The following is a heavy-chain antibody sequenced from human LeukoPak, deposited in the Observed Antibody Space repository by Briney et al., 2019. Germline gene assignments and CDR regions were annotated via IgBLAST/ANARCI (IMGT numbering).Heavy chain of an antibody. CDR2: ILYDGSNK. D-gene: IGHD4-23*01. V-gene: IGHV3-30*18. CDR3: AKGDYGGNSHTFDI. Sequence: GSLRLSCAASGFTFSSFAMPWVRQAPGKGLGWGAVILYDGSNKYYADSVKGRLTISRDNPKNTLSLQVNSLRSEDTAVYFCAKGDYGGNSHTFDIWGQGTLVTVSS. CDR1: GFTFSSFA. J-gene: IGHJ3*02.